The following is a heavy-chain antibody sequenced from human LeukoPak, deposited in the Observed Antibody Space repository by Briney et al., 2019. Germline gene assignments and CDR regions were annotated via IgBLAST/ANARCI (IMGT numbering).Heavy chain of an antibody. CDR1: GFTFSNYN. CDR3: ARGRAVAANYYFDY. Sequence: GGSLRLSCAASGFTFSNYNMNWVRQAPGKGLEWVSYISSSSSTIYYADSVKGRFTISRDNAKNSLYLQMSSLRAGDTAVYYCARGRAVAANYYFDYWGQGTLVTVSS. V-gene: IGHV3-48*01. CDR2: ISSSSSTI. J-gene: IGHJ4*02. D-gene: IGHD6-19*01.